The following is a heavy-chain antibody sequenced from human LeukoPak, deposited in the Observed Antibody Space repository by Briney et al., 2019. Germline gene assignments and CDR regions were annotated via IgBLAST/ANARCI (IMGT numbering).Heavy chain of an antibody. CDR3: AKGSRLREGGSYRF. CDR2: IIPIFGSA. CDR1: GCIFSSNA. J-gene: IGHJ4*02. Sequence: SVKVSCKASGCIFSSNAINWVRQAPGQGLEWMGRIIPIFGSANYAQKFQGRVTITADKSTRTAYMELSSLRSEDTTLYYCAKGSRLREGGSYRFWGQGTLVTVSS. D-gene: IGHD3-16*02. V-gene: IGHV1-69*06.